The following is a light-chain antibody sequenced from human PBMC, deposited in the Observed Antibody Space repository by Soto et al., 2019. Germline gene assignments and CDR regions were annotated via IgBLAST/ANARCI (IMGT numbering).Light chain of an antibody. J-gene: IGLJ1*01. CDR2: GNS. V-gene: IGLV1-40*01. CDR1: SSHIGSGYD. CDR3: QSYDSSLSGYV. Sequence: QSVLTQPPSVSGAPGQRVTISCTGSSSHIGSGYDVHWYQQLPGPAPKLLIYGNSNRPSGVPDRFSGSKSGTSASLAITGLQAEDEADYYCQSYDSSLSGYVFGTGTKLTVL.